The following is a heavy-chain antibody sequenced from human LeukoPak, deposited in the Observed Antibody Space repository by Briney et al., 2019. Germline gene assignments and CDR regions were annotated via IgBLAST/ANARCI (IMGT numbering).Heavy chain of an antibody. CDR2: IKKDGSER. J-gene: IGHJ3*02. CDR1: GFIFSSYW. D-gene: IGHD3-22*01. Sequence: PGGSLRLSCARSGFIFSSYWMSWVRQAPGKGLEWVANIKKDGSERYYVDSVKGRFTISRDNAKNSLYLQLNSLRDEDTAVYYCAKQDKSGYYGAFDIWGQGTMVTVSS. CDR3: AKQDKSGYYGAFDI. V-gene: IGHV3-7*02.